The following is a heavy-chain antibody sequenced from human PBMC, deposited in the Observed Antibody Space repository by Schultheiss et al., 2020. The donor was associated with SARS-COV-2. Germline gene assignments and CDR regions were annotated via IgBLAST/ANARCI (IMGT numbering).Heavy chain of an antibody. CDR1: GFTFSNYG. Sequence: GGSLRLSCAASGFTFSNYGMHWVRQAPGKGLEWVAVIWNDGGNKYYADSVKGRFTISRDNSKNTLYLQMNSLRAEDTAVYYCAREGYPDAFDIWGQGTMVTVSS. D-gene: IGHD5-18*01. CDR3: AREGYPDAFDI. CDR2: IWNDGGNK. J-gene: IGHJ3*02. V-gene: IGHV3-30*19.